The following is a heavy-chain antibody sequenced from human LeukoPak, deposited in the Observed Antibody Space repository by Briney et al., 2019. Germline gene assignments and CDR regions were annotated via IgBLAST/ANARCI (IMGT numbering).Heavy chain of an antibody. Sequence: ASVKVSCKASGYTFTSYYMHWVRQAPGQGLEWMGIINPSGGSTSYAQKFQGKVTMTRDTSTSTVYMELSSLRSEDTAVYYCARAGYGGASYYGMDVWGQGTTVTVSS. CDR3: ARAGYGGASYYGMDV. D-gene: IGHD4-23*01. CDR1: GYTFTSYY. V-gene: IGHV1-46*01. J-gene: IGHJ6*02. CDR2: INPSGGST.